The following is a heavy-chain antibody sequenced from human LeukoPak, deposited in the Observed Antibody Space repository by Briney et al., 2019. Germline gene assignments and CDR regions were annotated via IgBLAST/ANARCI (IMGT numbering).Heavy chain of an antibody. D-gene: IGHD5-18*01. J-gene: IGHJ4*02. V-gene: IGHV5-51*01. Sequence: GQSLKISCKGSGYSFTNYWIGWVRQMPGKGLEWMGIIQPGDSGTRYSPSFQGQVTMSVDESITTAYLQWSSLRASDSAIYYCARGGTYRYGSSDYWGQGTLATVSS. CDR1: GYSFTNYW. CDR3: ARGGTYRYGSSDY. CDR2: IQPGDSGT.